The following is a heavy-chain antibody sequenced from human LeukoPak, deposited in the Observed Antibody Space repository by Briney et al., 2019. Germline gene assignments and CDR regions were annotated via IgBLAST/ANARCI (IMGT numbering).Heavy chain of an antibody. Sequence: SETLSLTCTVSGGSISITTYYWGWIRQPPGKGLEWIGNIYYSGSTYYNPSLKSRVTISVDTSKNQFSLKLSSVTAADKAVYYCARDYMVRGVIDYWGQGTLVTVSS. V-gene: IGHV4-39*07. CDR3: ARDYMVRGVIDY. D-gene: IGHD3-10*01. CDR1: GGSISITTYY. CDR2: IYYSGST. J-gene: IGHJ4*02.